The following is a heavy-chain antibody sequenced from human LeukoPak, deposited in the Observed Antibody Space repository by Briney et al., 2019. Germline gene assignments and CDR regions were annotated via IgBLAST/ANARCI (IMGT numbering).Heavy chain of an antibody. CDR1: GYTFSNYG. CDR3: ARMDSSWPNYYYYYYMDV. J-gene: IGHJ6*03. V-gene: IGHV1-18*01. D-gene: IGHD6-13*01. CDR2: ISGYNDNT. Sequence: GASVKVSCKASGYTFSNYGITWVRQAPGQGLEWMGWISGYNDNTKYYAQKLQGRVTMTTDTSTSTAYMELRSLRSDDTAVYYCARMDSSWPNYYYYYYMDVWGKGTTVTISS.